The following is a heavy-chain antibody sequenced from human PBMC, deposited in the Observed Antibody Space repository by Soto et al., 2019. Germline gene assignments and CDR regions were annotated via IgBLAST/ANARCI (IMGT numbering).Heavy chain of an antibody. Sequence: GGSLRLSCAASGFAFSTYAMSWVRQAPGKGLEWVSGISGSGGGTYYAYSVKGRFTISRDNFKNTLYLQMNSLRAEDTAVYYCARVGYSGYDYNFDYWGQGTLVTVSS. CDR1: GFAFSTYA. CDR3: ARVGYSGYDYNFDY. D-gene: IGHD5-12*01. V-gene: IGHV3-23*01. J-gene: IGHJ4*02. CDR2: ISGSGGGT.